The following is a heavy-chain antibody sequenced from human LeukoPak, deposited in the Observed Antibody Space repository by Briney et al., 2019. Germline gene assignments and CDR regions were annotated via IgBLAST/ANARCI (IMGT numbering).Heavy chain of an antibody. CDR2: INDSEST. Sequence: PSETLSLTCAVYGVSFSGYYWSWLRQPPGKGLEWVGEINDSESTNYNPSLKSRVTISVDTSKNQFSLKLSSVTAADTAMYYCARETAAAGSFIAINDYWGQGTLVTVSS. CDR3: ARETAAAGSFIAINDY. J-gene: IGHJ4*02. V-gene: IGHV4-34*01. CDR1: GVSFSGYY. D-gene: IGHD6-13*01.